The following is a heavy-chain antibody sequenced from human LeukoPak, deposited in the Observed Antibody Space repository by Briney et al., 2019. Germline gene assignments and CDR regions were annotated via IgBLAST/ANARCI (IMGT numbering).Heavy chain of an antibody. J-gene: IGHJ4*02. CDR1: GYSFTSYW. V-gene: IGHV5-51*01. Sequence: ESLKISCKGSGYSFTSYWIGWVRQMPGKGLEWMGIIYPGDSDTRYSRSFQGQVTISADKSISTAYLQWSSLKASDTAMYYCARGGSTMVTPYYFDYWGQGTLVTVSS. CDR3: ARGGSTMVTPYYFDY. D-gene: IGHD3-10*01. CDR2: IYPGDSDT.